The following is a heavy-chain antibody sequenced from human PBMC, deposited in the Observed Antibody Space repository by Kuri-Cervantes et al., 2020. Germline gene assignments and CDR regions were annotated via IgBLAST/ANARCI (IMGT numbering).Heavy chain of an antibody. J-gene: IGHJ4*02. D-gene: IGHD4-17*01. CDR1: GFTFDDYD. CDR3: ARHSAVTTEFDY. V-gene: IGHV3-20*04. Sequence: ETLSLTCAASGFTFDDYDMNWVRQAPGKGLEWVSNINWNGGSTSYADSVRGRFTISRDNAKNSLYLQMNSLRAEDTAVYYCARHSAVTTEFDYWGQGTLVTVSS. CDR2: INWNGGST.